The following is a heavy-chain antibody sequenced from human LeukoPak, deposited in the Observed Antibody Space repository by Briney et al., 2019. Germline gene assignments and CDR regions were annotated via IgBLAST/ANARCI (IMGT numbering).Heavy chain of an antibody. CDR3: ARHHPGYSSSHGWFDP. V-gene: IGHV4-39*01. D-gene: IGHD6-13*01. CDR2: IYYSGST. CDR1: GGSISSSSYY. Sequence: KPSETLSLTCTVSGGSISSSSYYWGWIRQPPGKGLEWIGSIYYSGSTYYNPSLKSRVTISVDTSKNQFSLKLSSVTAADTAVYYCARHHPGYSSSHGWFDPWGQGTLVTVSS. J-gene: IGHJ5*02.